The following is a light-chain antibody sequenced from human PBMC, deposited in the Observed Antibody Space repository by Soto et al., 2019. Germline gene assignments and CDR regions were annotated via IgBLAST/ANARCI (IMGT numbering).Light chain of an antibody. V-gene: IGKV3-20*01. Sequence: EIVLTQSPCTLSWSPGEGATLSWGASQSVGGTFLAWYQQKGGQAPRLLIHGASNRATGIPDRFSGSGYGTDFNLTISRLEPEDFAVYDCQQYGGSPRTFGQGTKVDI. CDR1: QSVGGTF. J-gene: IGKJ1*01. CDR2: GAS. CDR3: QQYGGSPRT.